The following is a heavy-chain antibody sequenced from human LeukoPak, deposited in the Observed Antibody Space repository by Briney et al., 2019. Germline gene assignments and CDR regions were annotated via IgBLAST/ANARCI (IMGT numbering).Heavy chain of an antibody. CDR2: IKSKTDGGTT. CDR1: GFTFSNAW. V-gene: IGHV3-15*01. Sequence: PGGSLRLSCAASGFTFSNAWMSWVRQAPGKGLEWVGRIKSKTDGGTTDYAAPVKGRFTISRDDSKNTLYLQMNSLKTEDTAVYYCTTEYYDYVWGSYRYSDNFDYWGQGTLVTVSS. CDR3: TTEYYDYVWGSYRYSDNFDY. D-gene: IGHD3-16*02. J-gene: IGHJ4*02.